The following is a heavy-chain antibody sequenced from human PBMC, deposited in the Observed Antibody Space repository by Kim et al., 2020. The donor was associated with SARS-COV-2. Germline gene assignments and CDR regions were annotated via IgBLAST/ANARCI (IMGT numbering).Heavy chain of an antibody. J-gene: IGHJ4*02. D-gene: IGHD5-18*01. V-gene: IGHV5-10-1*01. Sequence: SPSFQGHVTISADKSISTAYLQWSSLKASDTAMYYCARHSGYSYGFLFDYWGQGTLVTVSS. CDR3: ARHSGYSYGFLFDY.